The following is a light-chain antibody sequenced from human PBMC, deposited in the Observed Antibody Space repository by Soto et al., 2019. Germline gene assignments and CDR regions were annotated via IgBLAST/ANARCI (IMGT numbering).Light chain of an antibody. J-gene: IGKJ2*01. CDR3: HQYDKAPQT. V-gene: IGKV3-20*01. CDR1: QYMTRTY. CDR2: GAS. Sequence: EIVLIQSPGTLSLSPGERATLSCRASQYMTRTYIAWYQQKPGQAPRLLIYGASNRATGIPDKFSGSGSGADYSLTISRLEPEDSAVYYCHQYDKAPQTFGQGTKVDIK.